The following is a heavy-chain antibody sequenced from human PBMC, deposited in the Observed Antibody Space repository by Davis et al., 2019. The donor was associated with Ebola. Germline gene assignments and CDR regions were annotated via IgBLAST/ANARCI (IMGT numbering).Heavy chain of an antibody. CDR1: GGSISSYY. CDR3: ARVGILPGRHYGMDV. CDR2: INHSGST. Sequence: GSLRLSCTVSGGSISSYYWSWIRQPPGKGLEWIGEINHSGSTNYNPSLKSRVTISVDTSKNQFSLKLSSVTAADTAVYYCARVGILPGRHYGMDVWGQGTTVTVSS. D-gene: IGHD1-26*01. V-gene: IGHV4-34*01. J-gene: IGHJ6*02.